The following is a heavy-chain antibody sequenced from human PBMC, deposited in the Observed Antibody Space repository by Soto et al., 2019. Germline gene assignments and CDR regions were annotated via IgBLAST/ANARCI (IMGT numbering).Heavy chain of an antibody. D-gene: IGHD3-10*01. Sequence: PGGSLRLSCAVSGFTFKNYPMSWVRQAPGKGLEWVSAIGAGGYTTYYADSVKGRFTISRDNSKNTLYLQMNSLRAEDTAVYYCAKDRGYYYYRPPADYWGQGTLVTVSS. CDR2: IGAGGYTT. CDR3: AKDRGYYYYRPPADY. V-gene: IGHV3-23*01. CDR1: GFTFKNYP. J-gene: IGHJ4*02.